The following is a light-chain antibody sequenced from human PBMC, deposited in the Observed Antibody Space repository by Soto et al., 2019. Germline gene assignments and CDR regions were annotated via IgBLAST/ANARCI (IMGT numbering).Light chain of an antibody. J-gene: IGLJ1*01. V-gene: IGLV2-23*01. CDR3: CSYAGSSTYV. Sequence: QSALSQAASVSGSAGQSITISCTGTSSDVGSYNFVSWYQQHPGKAPKLMIYEASKRPSGVSNRFSGSKSGNTASLTISGLQPEDEADYYCCSYAGSSTYVFGAGTKVTVL. CDR2: EAS. CDR1: SSDVGSYNF.